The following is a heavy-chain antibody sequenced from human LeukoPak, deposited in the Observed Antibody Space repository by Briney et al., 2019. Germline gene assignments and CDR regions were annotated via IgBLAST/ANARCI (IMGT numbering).Heavy chain of an antibody. J-gene: IGHJ4*02. CDR3: ARDFCPSGKVDY. V-gene: IGHV3-33*01. D-gene: IGHD3-3*01. Sequence: GGSLRLSCAASGFTFSSYGMNWVRQAPGKGLEWVAVIWYDGSNKYYADSVKGRFTISRDNSKNTLYLQMNSLRAEDTAVYYCARDFCPSGKVDYWGQGTLVNGSS. CDR1: GFTFSSYG. CDR2: IWYDGSNK.